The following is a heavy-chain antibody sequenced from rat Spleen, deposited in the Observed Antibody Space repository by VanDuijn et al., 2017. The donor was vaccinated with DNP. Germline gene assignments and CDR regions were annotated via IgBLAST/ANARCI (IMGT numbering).Heavy chain of an antibody. CDR1: GFTFSDYY. J-gene: IGHJ2*01. CDR2: ISPSGGST. CDR3: ARWNDYFDY. V-gene: IGHV5-25*01. Sequence: EVQLVESGGGLVQPGRSLKLSCAASGFTFSDYYMAWVRQAPTKGLEWVASISPSGGSTYYRDSVKGRFTVSRDNAKSTLYLQMNSLRSEDTATYFCARWNDYFDYWGQGVMVTVSS.